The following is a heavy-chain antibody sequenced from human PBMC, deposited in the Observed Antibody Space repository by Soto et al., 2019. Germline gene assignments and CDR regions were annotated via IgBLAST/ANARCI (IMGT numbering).Heavy chain of an antibody. CDR1: GFMSHDYA. CDR3: VKDETPGGADC. V-gene: IGHV3-9*02. D-gene: IGHD2-15*01. CDR2: IYFNSGGT. J-gene: IGHJ4*02. Sequence: EVQLVESGGGWVQPGTSLRLSCAASGFMSHDYAMHWVRQAPGKGLEWVSGIYFNSGGTGYADSVKGRVTTSRDNAKNFLYLQMNSLRAEDTALYYCVKDETPGGADCWGQGTLVTVSS.